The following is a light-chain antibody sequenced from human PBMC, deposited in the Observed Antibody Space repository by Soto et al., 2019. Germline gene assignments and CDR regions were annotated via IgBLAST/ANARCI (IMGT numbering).Light chain of an antibody. CDR1: QSISSW. CDR3: QQSYSTPWT. Sequence: DIQMTQSPSTLSESVVDRVTLTCRSSQSISSWLAWYQQKPGKAPKLLIYDASSLQSGVPSRFSGSGSGTDFTLTISSLQPEDFATYYCQQSYSTPWTFGQGTKVDIK. J-gene: IGKJ1*01. CDR2: DAS. V-gene: IGKV1-39*01.